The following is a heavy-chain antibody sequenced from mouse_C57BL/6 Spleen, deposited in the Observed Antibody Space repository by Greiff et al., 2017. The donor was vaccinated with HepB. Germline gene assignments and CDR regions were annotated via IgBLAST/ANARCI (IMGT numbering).Heavy chain of an antibody. Sequence: QVQLQQSGPELVKPGASVKISCKASGYAFSSSWMNWVKQRPGKGLEWIGRIYPGDGDTNYNGKFKGKATLTADKSSSTAYMQLSSLTSEDSAVYFCARSFITTVVDYAMDYWGQGTSVTVSS. CDR3: ARSFITTVVDYAMDY. CDR1: GYAFSSSW. V-gene: IGHV1-82*01. CDR2: IYPGDGDT. D-gene: IGHD1-1*01. J-gene: IGHJ4*01.